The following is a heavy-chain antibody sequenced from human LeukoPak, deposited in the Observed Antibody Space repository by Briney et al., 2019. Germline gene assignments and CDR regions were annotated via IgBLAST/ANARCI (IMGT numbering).Heavy chain of an antibody. D-gene: IGHD2/OR15-2a*01. Sequence: GGSLRLSCAASGFAFADYAMHWVRQIPGKGLECVAHIHADGGRTFYADSVKGRFTGSTDNGKNSLFLQMDSLTSDDTALYYCSTWAFYHGLDVWGQGATVIVSS. CDR1: GFAFADYA. CDR2: IHADGGRT. V-gene: IGHV3-43*02. J-gene: IGHJ6*02. CDR3: STWAFYHGLDV.